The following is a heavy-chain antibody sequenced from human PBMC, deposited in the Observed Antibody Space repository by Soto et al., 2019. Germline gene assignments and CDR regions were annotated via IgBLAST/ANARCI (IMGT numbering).Heavy chain of an antibody. V-gene: IGHV1-18*01. CDR3: ARVSAIVLVVVSIEGAFSI. Sequence: GASVKVSCKASGYTFANYGVSWVRQAPGQGLEWMGWISAYTGNTNYAQKFQGRVTMTTDTSTSTAYMELRSLRSDDTAVYYCARVSAIVLVVVSIEGAFSIWGQGTMVTVSS. CDR2: ISAYTGNT. CDR1: GYTFANYG. J-gene: IGHJ3*02. D-gene: IGHD2-15*01.